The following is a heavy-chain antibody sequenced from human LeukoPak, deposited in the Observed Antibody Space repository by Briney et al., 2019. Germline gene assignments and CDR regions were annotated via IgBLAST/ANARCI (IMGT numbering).Heavy chain of an antibody. D-gene: IGHD6-19*01. J-gene: IGHJ4*02. CDR2: ISRTSTIM. CDR3: ARVGQWLDYDY. Sequence: GGSLRLSCAASGFSFSSYNMCWVRQAPGKGLEWVADISRTSTIMYYTDSVKGRFTISRDNAKNSLSLQMIRLRAEGTAVYYCARVGQWLDYDYWGQGTLVTVSS. V-gene: IGHV3-48*01. CDR1: GFSFSSYN.